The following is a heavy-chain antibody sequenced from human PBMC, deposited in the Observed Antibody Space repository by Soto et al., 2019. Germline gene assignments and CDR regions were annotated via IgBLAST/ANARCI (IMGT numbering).Heavy chain of an antibody. CDR1: GGSISSGGYY. CDR2: IYYSGST. Sequence: SETLSLTCTVSGGSISSGGYYWSWIRQHPGKGLEWIGYIYYSGSTYYNPSLKSRVTISVDTSKNQFSLKLSSVTAADTAVYYCARERADFWAYTWEFDPWGQGTLVTVSS. V-gene: IGHV4-31*03. J-gene: IGHJ5*02. D-gene: IGHD3-3*01. CDR3: ARERADFWAYTWEFDP.